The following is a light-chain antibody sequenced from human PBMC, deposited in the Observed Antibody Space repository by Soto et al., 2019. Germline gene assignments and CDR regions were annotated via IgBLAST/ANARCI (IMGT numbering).Light chain of an antibody. CDR2: YDI. J-gene: IGLJ2*01. CDR3: QVWDSSSDHLVV. Sequence: SYELTQPPSVSVPPGKTARITCGGDNIGSKSVHWYQQKPGQAPVLVIYYDIDRPSGIPERFSGSNSGNTATLTISRVEAGDEADYYCQVWDSSSDHLVVFGGGTKLTVL. V-gene: IGLV3-21*04. CDR1: NIGSKS.